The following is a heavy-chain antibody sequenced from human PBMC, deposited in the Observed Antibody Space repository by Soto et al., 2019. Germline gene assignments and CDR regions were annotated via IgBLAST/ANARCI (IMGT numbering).Heavy chain of an antibody. Sequence: QVQLQQWGAGLLKPSETLSLTCAVYGGSFSGYYWSWIRQPPGKGLEWIGEINHSGSTNYNPSLNSRVTISVDTSKHQFSLKLSSVTAADTAVYYCARGGSRQLVRAFWFDPWGQGTLVTVSS. V-gene: IGHV4-34*01. J-gene: IGHJ5*02. CDR2: INHSGST. CDR1: GGSFSGYY. CDR3: ARGGSRQLVRAFWFDP. D-gene: IGHD6-13*01.